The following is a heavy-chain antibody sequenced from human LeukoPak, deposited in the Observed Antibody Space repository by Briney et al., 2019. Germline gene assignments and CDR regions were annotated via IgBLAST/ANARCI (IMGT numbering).Heavy chain of an antibody. V-gene: IGHV3-33*05. CDR3: ARSAIEKLLWFGEPYGMDV. CDR1: GFTFSSYG. CDR2: ILYDGSNK. Sequence: GGSLRLSCAASGFTFSSYGMHWVRQAPGKGLEWVAVILYDGSNKYYADSVKGRFTTSRDNSKNTLYLQMNSLRAEDTAVYYCARSAIEKLLWFGEPYGMDVWGQGTTVTVSS. J-gene: IGHJ6*02. D-gene: IGHD3-10*01.